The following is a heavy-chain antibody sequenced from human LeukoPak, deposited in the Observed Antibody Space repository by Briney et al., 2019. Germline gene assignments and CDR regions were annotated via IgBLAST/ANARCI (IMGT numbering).Heavy chain of an antibody. D-gene: IGHD1/OR15-1a*01. J-gene: IGHJ5*02. Sequence: GGSLRLSCAASGFTFSSYAMHWVRQAPGKGLEWVAVISYDGSNKYYADSVKGRFTISRDNSKNTLYLQMNSLRAEDTAVYYCVRHVNNRPFDPWGQGTLVTVSS. CDR1: GFTFSSYA. CDR2: ISYDGSNK. CDR3: VRHVNNRPFDP. V-gene: IGHV3-30-3*01.